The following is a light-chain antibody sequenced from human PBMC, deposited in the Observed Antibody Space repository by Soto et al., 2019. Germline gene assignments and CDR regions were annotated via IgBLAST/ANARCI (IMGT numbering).Light chain of an antibody. V-gene: IGLV3-21*04. Sequence: SYELTQPPSVSVAPGKPAKITCGGNNIGSKSVHWYQQKSGQAPVLVIYYEIDRPSGIPERFSGSNFGNTATLTISRVEAGDEADYYCQVWDSDSDHPVFGGGTKLTVL. CDR1: NIGSKS. CDR3: QVWDSDSDHPV. CDR2: YEI. J-gene: IGLJ2*01.